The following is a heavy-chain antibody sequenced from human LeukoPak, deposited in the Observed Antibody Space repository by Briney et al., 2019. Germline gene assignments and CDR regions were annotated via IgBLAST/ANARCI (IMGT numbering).Heavy chain of an antibody. J-gene: IGHJ4*02. CDR2: ISYDGSNK. D-gene: IGHD1-26*01. V-gene: IGHV3-30*18. Sequence: GGSLRLSCAASGFTFSSYGMHWVRQAPGKGLEWVAVISYDGSNKYYADSVKGRFTITRDNSKNTLYLQMNSLRAEDTAVYYCAKDGGSSTPYYFDYWGQGTLVTVSS. CDR3: AKDGGSSTPYYFDY. CDR1: GFTFSSYG.